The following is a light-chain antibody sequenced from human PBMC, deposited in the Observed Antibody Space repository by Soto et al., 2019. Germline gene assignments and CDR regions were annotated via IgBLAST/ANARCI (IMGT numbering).Light chain of an antibody. CDR1: QSISSN. J-gene: IGKJ1*01. CDR3: QQYGSSGT. CDR2: GAS. Sequence: LVLTQSPATLSLSPGERATLSCRASQSISSNLAWYQQKPGQAPRLLIYGASNRATGIPDRFSGSGSGTDFTLTISRLEPEDFAVYYCQQYGSSGTFGQGTKVDIK. V-gene: IGKV3-20*01.